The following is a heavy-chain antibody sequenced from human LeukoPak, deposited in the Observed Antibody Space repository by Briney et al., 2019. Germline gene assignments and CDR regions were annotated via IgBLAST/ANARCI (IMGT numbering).Heavy chain of an antibody. CDR1: GFTFITYS. Sequence: PGGSLRLSCAASGFTFITYSMNWVRQAPGKGLEWVSSISSGSSTMYYADSVKGRFSISRDNAKNSLYLQMNSLRAEDTAVYYCARDHHRRLYDSQARDTFDIWGQGTMVTVSS. D-gene: IGHD3-22*01. J-gene: IGHJ3*02. CDR3: ARDHHRRLYDSQARDTFDI. CDR2: ISSGSSTM. V-gene: IGHV3-48*01.